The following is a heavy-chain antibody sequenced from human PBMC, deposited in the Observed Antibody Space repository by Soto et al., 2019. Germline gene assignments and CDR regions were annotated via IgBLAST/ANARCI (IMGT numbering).Heavy chain of an antibody. CDR3: AREYYDSSGYLNWFDP. CDR2: IYYSGST. D-gene: IGHD3-22*01. CDR1: GGSISSGDYY. J-gene: IGHJ5*02. Sequence: QVQLQESGPGLVKPSQTLSLTCTVSGGSISSGDYYWSWIRQPPGKGLEWIGYIYYSGSTYYNPSLKRRVTISVDTSKNQFSLKLSSVTAADTAVYYCAREYYDSSGYLNWFDPWGQGTLVTVSS. V-gene: IGHV4-30-4*01.